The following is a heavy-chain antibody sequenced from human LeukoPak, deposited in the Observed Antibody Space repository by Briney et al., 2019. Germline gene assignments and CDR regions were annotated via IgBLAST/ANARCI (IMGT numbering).Heavy chain of an antibody. J-gene: IGHJ4*02. V-gene: IGHV3-23*01. CDR1: GFTFSSYA. CDR2: ISGSGGST. CDR3: ASKGGIAAAGTPNAGFDY. D-gene: IGHD6-13*01. Sequence: GSLRLSCAASGFTFSSYAMSWVRQAPGKGLEWDSAISGSGGSTYYADSVKGRFTISRDNSKNTLYLQMNSLRAEDTAVYYCASKGGIAAAGTPNAGFDYWGQGTLVTVSS.